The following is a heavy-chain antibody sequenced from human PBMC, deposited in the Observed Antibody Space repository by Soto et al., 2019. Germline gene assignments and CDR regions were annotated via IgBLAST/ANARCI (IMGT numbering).Heavy chain of an antibody. D-gene: IGHD1-26*01. V-gene: IGHV1-24*01. CDR1: GYTLTELS. CDR2: FDPEDGET. Sequence: ASVKVSCKVSGYTLTELSMHWVRQAPGKGLEWMGGFDPEDGETIYAQKFQGRVTMAEDTSTDTAYMELSSLRSEDTAVYYCATSLFGVGATSYWGQGTLVTVSS. CDR3: ATSLFGVGATSY. J-gene: IGHJ4*02.